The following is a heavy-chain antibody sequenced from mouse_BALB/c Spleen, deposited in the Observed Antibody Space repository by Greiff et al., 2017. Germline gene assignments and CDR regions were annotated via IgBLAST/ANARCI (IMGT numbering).Heavy chain of an antibody. CDR2: ISDGGSYT. Sequence: EVQLVESGGGLVKPGGSLKLSCAASGFTFSDYYMSWVRQTPEKRLEWVATISDGGSYTYYPDSVKGRFTISRDNAKNNLYLQMSSLKSEDTAMYYCARDQGLGYAMDYWGQGTSVTVSA. D-gene: IGHD2-4*01. CDR3: ARDQGLGYAMDY. CDR1: GFTFSDYY. V-gene: IGHV5-4*02. J-gene: IGHJ4*01.